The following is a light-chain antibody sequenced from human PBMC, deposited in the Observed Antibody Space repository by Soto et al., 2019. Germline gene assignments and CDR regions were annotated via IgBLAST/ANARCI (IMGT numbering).Light chain of an antibody. V-gene: IGLV3-21*04. Sequence: SYELTQPPSVSVAPGKTARITCGGNNIESKSVHWYQQKPGQAPVLVIYYDSDRPSGIPEGFSGSNSGNTATLTISRVEAGDDADYYCQLWDSSSDHPVFGGGTKLTVL. CDR1: NIESKS. J-gene: IGLJ3*02. CDR2: YDS. CDR3: QLWDSSSDHPV.